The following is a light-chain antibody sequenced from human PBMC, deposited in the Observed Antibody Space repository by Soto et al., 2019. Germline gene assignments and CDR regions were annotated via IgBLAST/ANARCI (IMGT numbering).Light chain of an antibody. CDR3: CSYTRTSTFV. V-gene: IGLV2-14*01. J-gene: IGLJ1*01. Sequence: QSALTHPASVSRSPGQSITISCTGTSSDVGANNCGSWYQQHPGKAPKLIIYEVSNRPSGVSDRFSGSKSGNTASLTISGLQAEDEAVYYCCSYTRTSTFVFGTGTKVTVL. CDR2: EVS. CDR1: SSDVGANNC.